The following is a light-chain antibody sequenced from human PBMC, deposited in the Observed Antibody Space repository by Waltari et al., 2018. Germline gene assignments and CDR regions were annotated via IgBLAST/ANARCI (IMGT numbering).Light chain of an antibody. Sequence: EIVMTQSPATLSVSPGDGVTLPCRASQSIGSALAWYQQRPGQPPRLLIHDASIRATDIPARFSGHGSGTEFTLTISSLQSEDFAVYYCQQYNEWPPLTFGGGTKVDVK. CDR2: DAS. J-gene: IGKJ4*01. V-gene: IGKV3-15*01. CDR1: QSIGSA. CDR3: QQYNEWPPLT.